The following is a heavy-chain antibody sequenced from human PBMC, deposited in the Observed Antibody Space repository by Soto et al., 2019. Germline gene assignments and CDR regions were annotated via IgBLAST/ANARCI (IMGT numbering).Heavy chain of an antibody. CDR3: ARVYYDILSAPYYFDY. V-gene: IGHV4-59*01. CDR1: GGSISSYY. Sequence: SETLSLTCTVSGGSISSYYWSWIRQPPGKGLEWIGYIYYSGSTSYNPSLKSRVTISVDTSKNQFSLKLSSVTAADTAVYYCARVYYDILSAPYYFDYWGQGTLVTVS. J-gene: IGHJ4*02. D-gene: IGHD3-9*01. CDR2: IYYSGST.